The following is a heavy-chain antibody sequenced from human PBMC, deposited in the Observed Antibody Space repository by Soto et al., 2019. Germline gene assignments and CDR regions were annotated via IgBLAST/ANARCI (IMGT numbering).Heavy chain of an antibody. Sequence: EVQLVQSGAEVKKSGESLKISCKGSGYRFSRYWIAWVRQMPGKGLEWMGMIFPGASDIKYRPSLQGQVTISADNSISAAYLQWSPLQASDTAIYYCARHGLPGAGFESYNSYGTDVWGQGTTVTVSS. CDR2: IFPGASDI. CDR1: GYRFSRYW. V-gene: IGHV5-51*01. J-gene: IGHJ6*02. D-gene: IGHD7-27*01. CDR3: ARHGLPGAGFESYNSYGTDV.